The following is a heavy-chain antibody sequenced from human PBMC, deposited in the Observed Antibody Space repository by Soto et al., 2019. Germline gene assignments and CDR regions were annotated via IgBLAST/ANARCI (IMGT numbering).Heavy chain of an antibody. J-gene: IGHJ4*02. CDR3: ARYYYDSGGYPYYFDY. Sequence: VASVKVSCKASGGTFSSYAISWVRQAPGQGLEWMGGIIPIFGTANYAQKFQGRVTITADESTSTAYMELSSLRSEDTAVYYCARYYYDSGGYPYYFDYWGQGTLVTVSS. CDR2: IIPIFGTA. D-gene: IGHD3-22*01. CDR1: GGTFSSYA. V-gene: IGHV1-69*13.